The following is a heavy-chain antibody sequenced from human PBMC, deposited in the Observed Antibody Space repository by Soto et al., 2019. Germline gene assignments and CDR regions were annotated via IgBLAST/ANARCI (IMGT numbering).Heavy chain of an antibody. J-gene: IGHJ6*04. CDR3: AGCIAARYYYYSGRDV. CDR2: IIPIFGTA. V-gene: IGHV1-69*14. D-gene: IGHD6-6*01. Sequence: QVQLVQSGAEVKKPGSSVKVSCKASGGTFSSYAISWVRQAPGQGLEWMGGIIPIFGTANYAQKFQGRVTITADKSTSTAYRELSSRNSENTAVYYWAGCIAARYYYYSGRDVWGKGTPVTVSS. CDR1: GGTFSSYA.